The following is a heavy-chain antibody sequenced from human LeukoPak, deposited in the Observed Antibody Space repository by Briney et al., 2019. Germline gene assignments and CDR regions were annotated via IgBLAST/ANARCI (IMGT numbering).Heavy chain of an antibody. V-gene: IGHV3-7*01. Sequence: GGSLRLSCAASGFTFSNVWMSWVRQAPGKGLEWVANINQDGSTKQYVDSVRGRFTISRDNAKNSLYLQMNSLTAEDTGLYHCARDMKGNLDYWGQGTLVTVSS. J-gene: IGHJ4*02. CDR3: ARDMKGNLDY. CDR1: GFTFSNVW. CDR2: INQDGSTK. D-gene: IGHD1-14*01.